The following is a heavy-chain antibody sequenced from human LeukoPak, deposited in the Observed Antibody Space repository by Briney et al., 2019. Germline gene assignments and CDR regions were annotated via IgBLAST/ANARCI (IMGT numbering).Heavy chain of an antibody. V-gene: IGHV4-61*01. J-gene: IGHJ4*02. CDR2: IYYSGST. Sequence: PSETLSLTCTVSGGSVSSGSYYWSWIRQPPGKGLEWIGYIYYSGSTNYNPSLKSRVTISVDTSKNQFSLKLSSVTAADTAVYYCARGLDYVGYFDYWGQGTLVTVS. CDR1: GGSVSSGSYY. D-gene: IGHD4-17*01. CDR3: ARGLDYVGYFDY.